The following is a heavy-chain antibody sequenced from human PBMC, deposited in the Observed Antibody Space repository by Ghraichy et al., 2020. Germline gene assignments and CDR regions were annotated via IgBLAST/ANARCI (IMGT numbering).Heavy chain of an antibody. V-gene: IGHV3-23*01. CDR2: VSGSGSTT. J-gene: IGHJ4*02. D-gene: IGHD5-18*01. CDR3: AKCGYSYGYVYHFDY. Sequence: GGSLRLSCAASGFTFSSYAMSWVRQAPGKGLEWVSTVSGSGSTTYYADSVRGRFTISRDNSRNTLHLQINSLRAEDTAVYYCAKCGYSYGYVYHFDYWGQGTLVTVSS. CDR1: GFTFSSYA.